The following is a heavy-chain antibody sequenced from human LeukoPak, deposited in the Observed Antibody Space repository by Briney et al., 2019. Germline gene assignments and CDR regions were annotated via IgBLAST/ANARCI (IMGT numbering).Heavy chain of an antibody. CDR1: GGSISGYY. D-gene: IGHD2-8*02. CDR3: ARGVLVGATGHHFAN. Sequence: SETLSLTCAVSGGSISGYYWSWIRQPAGKGLEWIGRIYSSGSTNYNPSLKSRVTVSLDMSKNQFSLKLSSVTSADTAVYYCARGVLVGATGHHFANWGQGTLVTVSS. CDR2: IYSSGST. V-gene: IGHV4-4*07. J-gene: IGHJ4*02.